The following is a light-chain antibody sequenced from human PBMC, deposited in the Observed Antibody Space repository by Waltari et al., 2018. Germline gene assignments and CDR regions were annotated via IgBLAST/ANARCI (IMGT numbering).Light chain of an antibody. CDR2: LGS. V-gene: IGKV2-28*01. Sequence: DIVMTQSPLSLPVTPGEPASISCRSSQSLLHSNGYKYLDWYLQKPGQSPQLLIYLGSNRATGVPDRFSSSGSDTHCTLKISRVEAEDVGVYYCMQTLQGPPTFGQGAKVEIK. CDR3: MQTLQGPPT. CDR1: QSLLHSNGYKY. J-gene: IGKJ1*01.